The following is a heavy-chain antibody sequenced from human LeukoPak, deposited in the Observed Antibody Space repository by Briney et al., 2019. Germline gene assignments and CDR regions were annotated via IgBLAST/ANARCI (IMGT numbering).Heavy chain of an antibody. CDR3: ARGDCSGGCCKARYGMDV. J-gene: IGHJ6*02. V-gene: IGHV1-18*01. D-gene: IGHD2-15*01. CDR2: ISAYNGNT. CDR1: GYTFTSYG. Sequence: ASVKVSCKASGYTFTSYGISWVRQAPGQGLEWMGWISAYNGNTNYAQKLQGRVTMTTDTSTSTAYMELRSLRSEDTAVYYCARGDCSGGCCKARYGMDVWGQGTTVTVSS.